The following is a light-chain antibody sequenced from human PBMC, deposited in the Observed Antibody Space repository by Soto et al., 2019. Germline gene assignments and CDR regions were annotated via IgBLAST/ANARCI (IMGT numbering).Light chain of an antibody. CDR3: CSYAVTFYV. Sequence: QSALTQPRSVSGSPGQSVTISCTGPSIDVGGSNYVSWYQQHPGKAPKLMIYDVSERPSGVPDRFSGSKSGNTASLTISGLRAEDEADYSCCSYAVTFYVFGTGTKLTVL. V-gene: IGLV2-11*01. CDR1: SIDVGGSNY. CDR2: DVS. J-gene: IGLJ1*01.